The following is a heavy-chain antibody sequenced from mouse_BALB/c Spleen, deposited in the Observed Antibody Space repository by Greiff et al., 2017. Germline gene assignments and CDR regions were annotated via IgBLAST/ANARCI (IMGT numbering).Heavy chain of an antibody. V-gene: IGHV5-17*02. CDR2: ISSGSSTI. CDR3: ARDYGSSWRYFDV. Sequence: EVQLVESGGGLVQPGGSRKLSCAASGFTFSSFGMHWVRQAPEKGLEWVAYISSGSSTIYYADTVKGRFTISRDNPKNTLFLQMTSLRSEDTAMYYCARDYGSSWRYFDVWGAGTTVTVSS. J-gene: IGHJ1*01. D-gene: IGHD1-1*01. CDR1: GFTFSSFG.